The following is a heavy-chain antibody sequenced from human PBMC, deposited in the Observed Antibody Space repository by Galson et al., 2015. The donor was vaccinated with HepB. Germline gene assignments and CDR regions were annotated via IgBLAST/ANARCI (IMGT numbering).Heavy chain of an antibody. D-gene: IGHD2-8*01. CDR2: IKPDGSER. V-gene: IGHV3-7*03. CDR1: GFTFSSNW. J-gene: IGHJ3*02. CDR3: AKNGGAFDI. Sequence: SLRLSCAASGFTFSSNWMTWVRQAPGKGLEWVANIKPDGSERNYVDSVKGRFTISRDNAKNSLYRQMNSLRAEDTALYYCAKNGGAFDIWGQGTMVLVSS.